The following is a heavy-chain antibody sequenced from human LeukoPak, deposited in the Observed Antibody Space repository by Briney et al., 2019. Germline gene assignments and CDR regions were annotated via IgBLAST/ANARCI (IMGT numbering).Heavy chain of an antibody. CDR2: VYYSGTT. Sequence: SETLSLTYTVSGGSITSLHWSWIRQPPGKGLEWIGNVYYSGTTIYNPSLKSRVTISVDTAKNQFTLRLSSVTAADAAVYYCASDSSGYHWFDYWGQGTLVTVSS. CDR1: GGSITSLH. J-gene: IGHJ4*02. D-gene: IGHD3-22*01. CDR3: ASDSSGYHWFDY. V-gene: IGHV4-59*11.